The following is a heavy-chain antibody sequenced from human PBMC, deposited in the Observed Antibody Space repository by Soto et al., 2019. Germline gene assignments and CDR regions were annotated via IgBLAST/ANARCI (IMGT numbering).Heavy chain of an antibody. V-gene: IGHV1-24*01. CDR3: ATRGRYYYDSSGYSDFAFDI. CDR2: FDPEDGET. CDR1: GYTLTELS. J-gene: IGHJ3*02. Sequence: GASVKVSCKVSGYTLTELSMHWVRQAPGKGLEWMGGFDPEDGETIYAQKFQGGVTMTEDTSTDTAYMELSSLRSEDTAVYYCATRGRYYYDSSGYSDFAFDIWGQGTMVTVSS. D-gene: IGHD3-22*01.